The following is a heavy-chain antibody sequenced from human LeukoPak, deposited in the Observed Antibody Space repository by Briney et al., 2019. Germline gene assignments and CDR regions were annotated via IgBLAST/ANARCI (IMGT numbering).Heavy chain of an antibody. D-gene: IGHD2-2*01. CDR2: ISSSGSTI. Sequence: PGGSLRLPCAASGFTFSDYYMSWIRQAPGKGLEWVSYISSSGSTIYYADSVKGRFTISRDNAKNSLYLQMNSLRAEDTAVYYCARDPCSVSCLSAHWFDPWGQGTLVTVSS. CDR1: GFTFSDYY. CDR3: ARDPCSVSCLSAHWFDP. V-gene: IGHV3-11*01. J-gene: IGHJ5*02.